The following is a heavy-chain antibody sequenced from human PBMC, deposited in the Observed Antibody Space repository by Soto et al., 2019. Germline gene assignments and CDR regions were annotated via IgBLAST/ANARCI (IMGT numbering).Heavy chain of an antibody. V-gene: IGHV4-38-2*02. CDR1: GYSISSGYY. J-gene: IGHJ4*02. D-gene: IGHD2-8*01. CDR2: FYHSGRT. Sequence: SETLSLTCAVSGYSISSGYYWGWLRQPPGKGLEWIGSFYHSGRTYYTPSLMRRVTISADTSKNQFSLKLSSVTAADTAVYYCARDSPKILLMTPPLWGQGTLLTVSS. CDR3: ARDSPKILLMTPPL.